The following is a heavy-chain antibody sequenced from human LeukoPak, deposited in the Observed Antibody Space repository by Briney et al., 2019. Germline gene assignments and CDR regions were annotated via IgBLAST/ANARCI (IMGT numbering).Heavy chain of an antibody. CDR1: GGSISSYY. D-gene: IGHD5-24*01. CDR3: ARLRWLQLIDY. J-gene: IGHJ4*02. Sequence: SETLSLTCTVSGGSISSYYWSWIRQPPGKGLEWIGYIYYSGSTNYNPSLKSRVTISVDTSKNQFSLKLSSVSAADTAVYYCARLRWLQLIDYWGQGTLVTVSS. V-gene: IGHV4-59*01. CDR2: IYYSGST.